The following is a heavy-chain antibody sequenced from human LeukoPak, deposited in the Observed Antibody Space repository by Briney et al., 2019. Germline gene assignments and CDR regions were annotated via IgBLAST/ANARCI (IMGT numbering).Heavy chain of an antibody. D-gene: IGHD3-3*01. CDR2: ISYDGSNK. V-gene: IGHV3-30*04. Sequence: GGSLRLSCAASGFTFSSYAMHWVRQAPGKGLEWVAVISYDGSNKYYADSVKGRFTISRDNSKNTLYLQMNSLRAEDTAVYYCARENTIFGVVKSHSDKYYYCYYGMDVWGQGTTVTVSS. CDR1: GFTFSSYA. CDR3: ARENTIFGVVKSHSDKYYYCYYGMDV. J-gene: IGHJ6*02.